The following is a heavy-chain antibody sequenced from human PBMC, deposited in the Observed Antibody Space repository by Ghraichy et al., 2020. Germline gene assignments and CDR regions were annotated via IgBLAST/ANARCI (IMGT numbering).Heavy chain of an antibody. CDR2: MHSSGST. CDR1: DDSFSNSRYY. V-gene: IGHV4-39*01. D-gene: IGHD1-26*01. Sequence: SETLSLTCTVSDDSFSNSRYYWAWIRQSPGKGLTWIGSMHSSGSTQYHPTVKRRVTISFGTSANQFPLQLTYVTAADTSLYYCVGQFSGGYHGAFDIWGPGKMVTVCS. J-gene: IGHJ3*02. CDR3: VGQFSGGYHGAFDI.